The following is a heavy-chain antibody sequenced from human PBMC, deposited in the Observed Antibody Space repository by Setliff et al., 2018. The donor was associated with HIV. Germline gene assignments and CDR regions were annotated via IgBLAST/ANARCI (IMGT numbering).Heavy chain of an antibody. CDR1: GFTVSNDY. D-gene: IGHD6-6*01. CDR2: IHSGGST. Sequence: PGGSLRLSCAASGFTVSNDYMSWVRQAPGRGLEWVSVIHSGGSTYYADSVKGRFTISRDNSKNTLYLRMNSLGAEDTALYYCARDWPSSTAAGDCWGQGTLVTVSS. V-gene: IGHV3-66*01. CDR3: ARDWPSSTAAGDC. J-gene: IGHJ4*02.